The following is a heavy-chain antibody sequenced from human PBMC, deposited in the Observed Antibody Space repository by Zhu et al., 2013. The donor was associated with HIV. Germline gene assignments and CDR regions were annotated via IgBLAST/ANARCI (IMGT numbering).Heavy chain of an antibody. D-gene: IGHD7-27*01. CDR2: INHVGTT. J-gene: IGHJ2*01. V-gene: IGHV4-34*02. CDR1: GGSFSGYY. Sequence: VQLQQWGAGLLKPSETLSLTCAVYGGSFSGYYWSWIRQPPGKGLEWIGEINHVGTTNYNPSLKSRGTISVDTSKNQFSLKLTSVTAADTAVYYCASRANWGHGVDLWGRGTLVTVSS. CDR3: ASRANWGHGVDL.